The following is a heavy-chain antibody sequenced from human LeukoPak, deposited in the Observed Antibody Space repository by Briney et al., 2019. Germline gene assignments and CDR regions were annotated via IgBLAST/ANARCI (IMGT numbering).Heavy chain of an antibody. CDR3: ARDNRGILCILDY. Sequence: GASVKVSCKTSGDTFSNYAISWVRQAPGRGLEWMGGLIPIFGTANYAQKFQGRVTMTRDMSTSTVYMELSSLRSEDTAVYYCARDNRGILCILDYWGQGTLVTVSS. D-gene: IGHD2-8*01. V-gene: IGHV1-69*05. CDR1: GDTFSNYA. J-gene: IGHJ4*02. CDR2: LIPIFGTA.